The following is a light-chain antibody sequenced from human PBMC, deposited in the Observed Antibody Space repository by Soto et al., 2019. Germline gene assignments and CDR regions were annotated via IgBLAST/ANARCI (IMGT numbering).Light chain of an antibody. V-gene: IGKV1-5*01. J-gene: IGKJ1*01. Sequence: DIQMTQSPSSLSASVGYRFTITCRASQTISTYLNWYQQKPGKAPKLLIYDVSSLESGVPSRFSGSGSGTAFTLTISSLQPDDSATYYCKQYNTFWKFGQGTKVDIK. CDR3: KQYNTFWK. CDR2: DVS. CDR1: QTISTY.